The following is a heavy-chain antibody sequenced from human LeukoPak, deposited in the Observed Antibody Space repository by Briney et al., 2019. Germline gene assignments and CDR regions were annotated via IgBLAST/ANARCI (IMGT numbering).Heavy chain of an antibody. CDR3: ARGVPVTIFGVIVTRSRDAFDI. D-gene: IGHD3-3*01. CDR1: GYSFTSYS. J-gene: IGHJ3*02. CDR2: IYPDDSNT. Sequence: GESLKISCKGSGYSFTSYSIAWVRQLPGKGLEWMGIIYPDDSNTRYSPSFQGQVTISADKSMNTAYLQWSGLKASDTAMYYCARGVPVTIFGVIVTRSRDAFDIWGQGTMVTVSS. V-gene: IGHV5-51*01.